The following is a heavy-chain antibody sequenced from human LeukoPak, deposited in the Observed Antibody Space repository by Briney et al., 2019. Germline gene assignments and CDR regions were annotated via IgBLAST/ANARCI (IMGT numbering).Heavy chain of an antibody. CDR1: GGSISSSTYY. CDR2: IYYSGST. D-gene: IGHD2-15*01. CDR3: ARTVVVVEIYYYYYYGMDV. Sequence: PSETLSLTCTVSGGSISSSTYYWGWIRQPPGKGLEWIGTIYYSGSTYYNLSLKSRVTISVDTSKNQFSLKLSSVTAADTAVYYCARTVVVVEIYYYYYYGMDVWGQGTTVTVSS. V-gene: IGHV4-39*07. J-gene: IGHJ6*02.